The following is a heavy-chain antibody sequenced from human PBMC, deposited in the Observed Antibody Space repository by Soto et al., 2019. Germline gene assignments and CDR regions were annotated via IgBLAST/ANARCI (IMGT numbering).Heavy chain of an antibody. CDR3: ARAHVVRGSYYDY. Sequence: GASVKVSCKASGYIFSSYGISWVRQAPGQGLEWMGWVSAYNGNTNYPQKLQGRVTMTTDTSTSTAYMELRSLRSDDTAMYYCARAHVVRGSYYDYWGQGTLVTVSS. V-gene: IGHV1-18*01. D-gene: IGHD1-26*01. CDR1: GYIFSSYG. CDR2: VSAYNGNT. J-gene: IGHJ4*02.